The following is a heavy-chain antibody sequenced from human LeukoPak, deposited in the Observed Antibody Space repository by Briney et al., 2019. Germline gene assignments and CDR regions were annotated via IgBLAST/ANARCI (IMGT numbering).Heavy chain of an antibody. D-gene: IGHD3-22*01. CDR1: GFTFRNYA. J-gene: IGHJ3*02. Sequence: GSLRRSCAASGFTFRNYAMHWVHQAPGKGREWVAVISYDGSNKYYADSVKGRFTISRDNSKNTLDLQMNSLRPEDTAVYYCAREYYDSSGSKRSAFDIWGQGTMVTVSS. V-gene: IGHV3-30-3*01. CDR3: AREYYDSSGSKRSAFDI. CDR2: ISYDGSNK.